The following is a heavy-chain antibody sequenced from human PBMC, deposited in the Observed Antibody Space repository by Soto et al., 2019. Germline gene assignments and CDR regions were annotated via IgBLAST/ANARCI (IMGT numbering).Heavy chain of an antibody. CDR3: TTDSYNTMIEVRFDY. J-gene: IGHJ4*01. CDR1: GFAFINAW. V-gene: IGHV3-15*07. CDR2: IKSKALGGTT. D-gene: IGHD3-22*01. Sequence: GGSLRLSCAGSGFAFINAWINWVLHVPWKGLEWVGRIKSKALGGTTDFAAPVRGRFAITRDDSRNVAYMQMNSLYTEDTAVYYCTTDSYNTMIEVRFDYSGHGTLVTVSS.